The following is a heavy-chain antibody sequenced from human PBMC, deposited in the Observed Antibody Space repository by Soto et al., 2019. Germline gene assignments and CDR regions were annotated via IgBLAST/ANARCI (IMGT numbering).Heavy chain of an antibody. V-gene: IGHV4-59*01. CDR1: GGSIRGYY. CDR2: IYYNGST. J-gene: IGHJ6*02. CDR3: AREETLFGSEINAHYSYGLDV. D-gene: IGHD3-10*02. Sequence: QVKLQESGPGVVKPSETLSLTCSVSGGSIRGYYWNWIRQPPGKGLDWVGYIYYNGSTKYNPSLKCRVTLSVDASRNQVSLKLSSVTAADTAVYYCAREETLFGSEINAHYSYGLDVWGQGTTVTVSS.